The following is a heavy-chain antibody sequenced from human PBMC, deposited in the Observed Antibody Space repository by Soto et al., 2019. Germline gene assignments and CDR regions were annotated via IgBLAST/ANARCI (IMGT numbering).Heavy chain of an antibody. Sequence: SETLSLTCAVYGGSFSGYYWSWIRQPPGKGLEWIGEINHSGSTNYNPSLKSRVTISVDTSKNQFSLKLSSVTAADTAVYYCARDRGYSDAVDYWGQGTLVTVSS. J-gene: IGHJ4*02. CDR1: GGSFSGYY. D-gene: IGHD5-18*01. V-gene: IGHV4-34*01. CDR2: INHSGST. CDR3: ARDRGYSDAVDY.